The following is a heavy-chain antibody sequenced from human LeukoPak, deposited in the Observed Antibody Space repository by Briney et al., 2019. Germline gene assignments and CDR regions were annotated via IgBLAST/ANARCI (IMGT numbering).Heavy chain of an antibody. CDR1: GGSISTYY. Sequence: SEALSLTCTVSGGSISTYYWSWIRQPPGKGLEWIGYVHYSGSTRYSPSLKSRVTISVDTSKNQFSLKLTSVTAADTAVYYCATNSGDYYWYFDLWGRGTLVTVPS. CDR3: ATNSGDYYWYFDL. CDR2: VHYSGST. V-gene: IGHV4-59*01. D-gene: IGHD1-26*01. J-gene: IGHJ2*01.